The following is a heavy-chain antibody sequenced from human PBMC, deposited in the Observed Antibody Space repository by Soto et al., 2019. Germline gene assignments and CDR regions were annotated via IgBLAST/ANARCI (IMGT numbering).Heavy chain of an antibody. V-gene: IGHV4-34*01. CDR3: ARGRANWGYGAFDI. J-gene: IGHJ3*02. Sequence: SETLSLTCAVYGGSFSGYYWSWIRQPPGKGLEWIGEINHSGSTNYNPSLKSRVTISVDTSKNQFSLKLSSVTAADTAVYYCARGRANWGYGAFDIWGQRTMVTVSS. D-gene: IGHD7-27*01. CDR2: INHSGST. CDR1: GGSFSGYY.